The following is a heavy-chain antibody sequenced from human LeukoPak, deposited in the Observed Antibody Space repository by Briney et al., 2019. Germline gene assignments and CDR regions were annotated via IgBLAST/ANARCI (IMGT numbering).Heavy chain of an antibody. D-gene: IGHD3-22*01. J-gene: IGHJ4*02. CDR3: ARQRGDSSGYYSMDY. V-gene: IGHV4-61*05. CDR2: IYYSGST. Sequence: SETLSLTCTVSGGSISSSSYYWGWIRQPPGKGLEWIGYIYYSGSTNYNPSLKSRVTISVDTSKNQFSLKLSSVTAADTAVYYCARQRGDSSGYYSMDYWGQGTLVTVSS. CDR1: GGSISSSSYY.